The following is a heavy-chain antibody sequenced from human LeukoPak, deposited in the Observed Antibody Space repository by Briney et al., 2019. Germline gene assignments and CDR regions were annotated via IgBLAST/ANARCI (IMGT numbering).Heavy chain of an antibody. V-gene: IGHV3-23*01. CDR3: AGGQGSYYYGADY. J-gene: IGHJ4*02. CDR2: ISGSGGST. Sequence: PGGSLRLSCAASGFTFSSYAMSWVRQAPGKGLEWVSAISGSGGSTYYADSVKGRFTISRDNSKNTLYLQMNSLRAEDTAVYYCAGGQGSYYYGADYWGEGTLVTVSS. CDR1: GFTFSSYA. D-gene: IGHD3-10*01.